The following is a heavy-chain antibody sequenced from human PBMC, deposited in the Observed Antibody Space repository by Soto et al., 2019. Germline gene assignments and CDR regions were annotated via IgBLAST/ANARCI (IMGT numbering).Heavy chain of an antibody. CDR2: ISYDGDNK. CDR1: GFTFSSYA. J-gene: IGHJ1*01. V-gene: IGHV3-30-3*01. Sequence: QVQLVESGGSVVQPGGSLSLPCAASGFTFSSYAMHWVRQAPGKGLQWEAVISYDGDNKYYSDSGRGLITISRDNSNNMLFLQMNRLRAEETAVLYCSTSITANGEYFQHWGQCTLVTFS. D-gene: IGHD6-25*01. CDR3: STSITANGEYFQH.